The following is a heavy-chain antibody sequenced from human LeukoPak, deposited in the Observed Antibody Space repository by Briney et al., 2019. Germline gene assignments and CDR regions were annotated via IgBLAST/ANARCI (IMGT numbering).Heavy chain of an antibody. Sequence: GESLKISCKGSGYSFTSYWIGWVRQLPGKGLEWMGIIYPGDSDTRYSPFFQGQVTISADKSISTAYLQWSSLKASDTAMYYCARNGISGYYYMDVWGKGTTVTVSS. D-gene: IGHD3-10*01. V-gene: IGHV5-51*01. CDR3: ARNGISGYYYMDV. CDR2: IYPGDSDT. CDR1: GYSFTSYW. J-gene: IGHJ6*03.